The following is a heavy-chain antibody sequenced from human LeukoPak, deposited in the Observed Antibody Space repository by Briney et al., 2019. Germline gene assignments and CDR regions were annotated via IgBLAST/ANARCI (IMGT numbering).Heavy chain of an antibody. CDR1: GGSFSGYY. CDR2: INHSGST. Sequence: SETLSLTCAVYGGSFSGYYWSWIRQPPGKGLEWIGEINHSGSTNYNPSLKSRVTISVDTSMNQFSLKLSSVTAADTAVYYCARTRYYCSSTSCYRSHNWFDPWGQGTLVTVSS. CDR3: ARTRYYCSSTSCYRSHNWFDP. V-gene: IGHV4-34*01. J-gene: IGHJ5*02. D-gene: IGHD2-2*01.